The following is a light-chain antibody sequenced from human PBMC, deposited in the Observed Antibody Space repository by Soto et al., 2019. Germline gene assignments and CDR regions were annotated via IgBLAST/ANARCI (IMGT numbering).Light chain of an antibody. CDR3: QQFSLYWA. V-gene: IGKV1-5*01. J-gene: IGKJ1*01. Sequence: DIQMAQSPSTLSASVGDRVTITCRASQDINRWLAWYQQKPGKAPKILIYNADTLESGVPSRFSGSGYGTEFILTISSLQPDDFATYYCQQFSLYWAFGQVTMVDIK. CDR1: QDINRW. CDR2: NAD.